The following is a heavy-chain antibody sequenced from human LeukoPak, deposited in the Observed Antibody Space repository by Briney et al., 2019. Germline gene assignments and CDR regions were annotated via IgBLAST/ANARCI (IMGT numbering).Heavy chain of an antibody. Sequence: HPGGSLSLSCAASGFTFSNYAIHWVRQAPGKGLEWVAVLSYDGSNKYYADYVKGRFTISRANSKNTVYLQMKSLRPEETAVYYCAKDRVATIKGVYYFDYWGQGTLVTVSS. CDR2: LSYDGSNK. CDR1: GFTFSNYA. V-gene: IGHV3-30*18. CDR3: AKDRVATIKGVYYFDY. J-gene: IGHJ4*02. D-gene: IGHD5-12*01.